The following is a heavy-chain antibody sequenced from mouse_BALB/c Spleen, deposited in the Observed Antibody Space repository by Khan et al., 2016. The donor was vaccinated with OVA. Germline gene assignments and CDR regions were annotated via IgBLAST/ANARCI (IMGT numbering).Heavy chain of an antibody. V-gene: IGHV3-2*02. CDR2: ISYGGST. J-gene: IGHJ4*01. CDR3: ARKNYYGHAMDY. Sequence: VQLKESGPGLVKPSQSLSLTCTVTGYSITSDYAWDWIRQFPGNKLEWMGYISYGGSTSYNPSLKSRISITRDTSKNQFFLQLNSVTTEDTATDYCARKNYYGHAMDYWGQGTSVTVSS. CDR1: GYSITSDYA. D-gene: IGHD1-2*01.